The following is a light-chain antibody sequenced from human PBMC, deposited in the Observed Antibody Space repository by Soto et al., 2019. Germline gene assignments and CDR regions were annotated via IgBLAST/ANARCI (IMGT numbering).Light chain of an antibody. CDR2: GAF. Sequence: EIVLTQSPGTLSLSPGERATLSCRASQSFSSSYLAWYQQKPGQPPRLLLYGAFNRATGIPDRFSGSGSGTDITLTISRLEPQDLAVYYCQQYVKSPYTFGQGTKLEIK. J-gene: IGKJ2*01. V-gene: IGKV3-20*01. CDR3: QQYVKSPYT. CDR1: QSFSSSY.